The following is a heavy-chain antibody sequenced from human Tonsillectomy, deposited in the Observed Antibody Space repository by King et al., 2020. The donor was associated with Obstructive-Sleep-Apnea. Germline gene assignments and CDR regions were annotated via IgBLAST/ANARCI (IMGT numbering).Heavy chain of an antibody. CDR2: IYPGYSDT. D-gene: IGHD2-2*01. V-gene: IGHV5-51*01. CDR3: ARPSLGCSSTSCYASAFDI. J-gene: IGHJ3*02. Sequence: EFQLVQSGAEVKKPGESLKISCKGSGYSFTSYWIGWVRQMPGKGLEWMGIIYPGYSDTRYSPSFQGQVTISADKSISTAYLQWCSLKASDTAMYYCARPSLGCSSTSCYASAFDIWGQGTMVTVSS. CDR1: GYSFTSYW.